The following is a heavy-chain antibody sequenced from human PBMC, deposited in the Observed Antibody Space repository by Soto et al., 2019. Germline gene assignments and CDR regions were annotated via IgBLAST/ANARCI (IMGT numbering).Heavy chain of an antibody. D-gene: IGHD3-9*01. J-gene: IGHJ4*02. CDR3: ARGTNLRCFD. CDR2: INHSGST. V-gene: IGHV4-34*01. Sequence: ETLSLTCAAYGGAFGAYYWTWIRQPPGKGLEWIGEINHSGSTNYNPSLESRVTISVDTSKNQFSLKLSSVTAADTAVYYCARGTNLRCFDWGQGTLVTVSS. CDR1: GGAFGAYY.